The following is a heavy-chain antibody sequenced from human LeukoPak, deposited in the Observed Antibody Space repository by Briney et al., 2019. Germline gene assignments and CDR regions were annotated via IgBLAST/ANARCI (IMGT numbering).Heavy chain of an antibody. D-gene: IGHD3-10*01. V-gene: IGHV4-59*12. CDR1: GGSISSYY. Sequence: PSETLSLTCTVSGGSISSYYWSWIRQPPGKGVEGIGYIYYRGSTNYNLSLKSRVTISVATSKNQFSLKLSSVTAADTPVYYCARGGFGELLYDFHYWGQGTLVTVSS. CDR2: IYYRGST. CDR3: ARGGFGELLYDFHY. J-gene: IGHJ4*02.